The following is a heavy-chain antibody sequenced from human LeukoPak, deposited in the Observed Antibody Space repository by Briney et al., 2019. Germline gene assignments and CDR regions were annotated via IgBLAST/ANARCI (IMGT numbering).Heavy chain of an antibody. D-gene: IGHD5-24*01. J-gene: IGHJ4*02. CDR2: IKSKTDGGTT. V-gene: IGHV3-15*01. CDR3: AKDMATTRDY. Sequence: PGGSLRLSCAASGFTFSNAWMSWVRQAPGKGLEWVGRIKSKTDGGTTDYAAPVKGRFTISRDDSKNTLYLQMNSLRAEDTAVYYCAKDMATTRDYWGQGTLVTVSS. CDR1: GFTFSNAW.